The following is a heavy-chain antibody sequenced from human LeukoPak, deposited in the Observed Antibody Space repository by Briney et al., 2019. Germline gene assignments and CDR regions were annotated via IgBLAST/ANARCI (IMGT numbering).Heavy chain of an antibody. CDR1: GYTFTGYY. V-gene: IGHV1-2*06. Sequence: VSVKVSCKASGYTFTGYYMHWVRQAPGQGLEWMGRINPNSGGTNYAQKFQGRVTMTRDTSISTAYTELSRLRSDDTAVYYCASISSGYYLDYFDYWGQGTLVTVSS. CDR2: INPNSGGT. CDR3: ASISSGYYLDYFDY. J-gene: IGHJ4*02. D-gene: IGHD3-22*01.